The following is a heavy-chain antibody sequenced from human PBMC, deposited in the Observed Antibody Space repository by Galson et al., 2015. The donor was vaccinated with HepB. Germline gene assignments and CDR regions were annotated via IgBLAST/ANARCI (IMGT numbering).Heavy chain of an antibody. CDR3: ARDERRVVVAANDY. D-gene: IGHD2-15*01. V-gene: IGHV3-21*01. CDR1: GFTFSSYS. Sequence: SLRLSCAASGFTFSSYSMNWVRQAPGKGLEWVSSISSSSSYIYYADSVKGRFTISRDNAKNSLYLQMNSLRAEDTAVYYCARDERRVVVAANDYWGQGTLVTVSS. CDR2: ISSSSSYI. J-gene: IGHJ4*02.